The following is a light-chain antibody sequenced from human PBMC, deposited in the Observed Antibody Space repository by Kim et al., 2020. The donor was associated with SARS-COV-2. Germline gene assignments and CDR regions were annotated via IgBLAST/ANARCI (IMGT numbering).Light chain of an antibody. CDR3: QQYDNLPLT. CDR1: QDINNY. J-gene: IGKJ4*01. V-gene: IGKV1-33*01. Sequence: ASLGDRVTITCQASQDINNYLSWYHHKPGKAPKLLIYDASNLETVVPSRFSASGSGTDFTFTISSLQREDLGTYYCQQYDNLPLTFGGGTKVDIK. CDR2: DAS.